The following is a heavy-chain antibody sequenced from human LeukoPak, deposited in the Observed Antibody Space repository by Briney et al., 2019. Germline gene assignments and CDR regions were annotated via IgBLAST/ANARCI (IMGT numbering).Heavy chain of an antibody. CDR2: IYYSGST. CDR1: GGSISSYD. J-gene: IGHJ5*02. Sequence: PSGTLSLTCTVSGGSISSYDWSWIRQPPGKGLEWVGYIYYSGSTNYNPSLKSRVTISVDTSKNQCSLKLSSVTAADTAVYYCARRGQGYDILTGPLVGWFDPWGQGTLVTVSS. D-gene: IGHD3-9*01. CDR3: ARRGQGYDILTGPLVGWFDP. V-gene: IGHV4-59*01.